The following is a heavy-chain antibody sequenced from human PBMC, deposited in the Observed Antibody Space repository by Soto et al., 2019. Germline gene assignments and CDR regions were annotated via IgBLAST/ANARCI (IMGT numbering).Heavy chain of an antibody. CDR2: IIPIFGTA. D-gene: IGHD2-2*01. Sequence: SVKVSCKASGGTFSSYAISWVRQAPGQGLEWMGGIIPIFGTANYAQKFQGRVTITTDKSTSTAYMELSSLRYEDTAVYYCARGYCSSTSCPNDAFDIWGQGTMVTVSS. CDR3: ARGYCSSTSCPNDAFDI. CDR1: GGTFSSYA. V-gene: IGHV1-69*05. J-gene: IGHJ3*02.